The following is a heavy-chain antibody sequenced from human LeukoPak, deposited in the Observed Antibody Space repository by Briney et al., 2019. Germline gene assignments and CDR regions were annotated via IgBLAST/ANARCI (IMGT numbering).Heavy chain of an antibody. CDR2: IWYDGSDK. V-gene: IGHV3-33*01. CDR3: ARDIRSRYFDY. Sequence: HSGGSLRLSCAASGFTFSSYGMHWVRQAPGKGLEWVAVIWYDGSDKYYADSVKGRFTISRDNSMNTLYLQMNSLRAEDTAVYYCARDIRSRYFDYWGQGTLVTVSS. CDR1: GFTFSSYG. J-gene: IGHJ4*02.